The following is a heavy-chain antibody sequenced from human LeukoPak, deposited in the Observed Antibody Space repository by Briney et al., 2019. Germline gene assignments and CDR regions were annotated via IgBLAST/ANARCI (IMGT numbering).Heavy chain of an antibody. J-gene: IGHJ4*02. D-gene: IGHD6-13*01. CDR2: INPNSGGT. Sequence: ASVKVSCKASGYTFTGYYMHWVRQAPGQGLEWMGWINPNSGGTNYAQKFQGRVTMTRDTSISTAYMELSRLRSDDTAVYYCAREPSSLYSSSWEVYWGQGTLVTVSS. CDR3: AREPSSLYSSSWEVY. CDR1: GYTFTGYY. V-gene: IGHV1-2*02.